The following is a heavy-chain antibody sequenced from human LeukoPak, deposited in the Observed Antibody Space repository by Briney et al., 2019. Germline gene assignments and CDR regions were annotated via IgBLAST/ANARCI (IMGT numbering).Heavy chain of an antibody. J-gene: IGHJ5*02. Sequence: ASVKVSCKASGYTFTSYDINWVRQATGQGLEWMGWMNPNSGNTGYAQKCQGRVTMTRNTSISTAYMELSSLRSEDTAVYYCARRGGCSGGSCPLRYWFDPWGQGTLVTVSS. CDR2: MNPNSGNT. CDR3: ARRGGCSGGSCPLRYWFDP. V-gene: IGHV1-8*01. D-gene: IGHD2-15*01. CDR1: GYTFTSYD.